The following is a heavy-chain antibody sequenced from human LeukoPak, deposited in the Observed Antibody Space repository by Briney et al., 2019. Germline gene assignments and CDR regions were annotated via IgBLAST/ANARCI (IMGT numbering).Heavy chain of an antibody. J-gene: IGHJ4*02. CDR1: GGSISSGGYY. Sequence: SQTLSLTCTVSGGSISSGGYYWSWIRQHPGKGLEWIGYIYYSGSTNCNPSLKSRVTISVDTSKNQFSLKLSSVTAADTAVYYCAIGGYSYGGGFDYWGQGTLVTVSS. D-gene: IGHD5-18*01. CDR2: IYYSGST. CDR3: AIGGYSYGGGFDY. V-gene: IGHV4-61*08.